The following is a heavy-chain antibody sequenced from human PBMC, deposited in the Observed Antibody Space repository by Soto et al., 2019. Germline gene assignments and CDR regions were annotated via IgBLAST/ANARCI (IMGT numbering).Heavy chain of an antibody. CDR2: ISYDGSNK. Sequence: GGSLRLSCAASGFTFSSYGMHWVRQAPGKGLEWVAVISYDGSNKYYADSVKGRFTISRDNSKNTLYLQMNSLRAEDTAVYYCAKGEQQLVSYYYYSGMDVWGQGTTVTVSS. D-gene: IGHD6-13*01. CDR3: AKGEQQLVSYYYYSGMDV. V-gene: IGHV3-30*18. CDR1: GFTFSSYG. J-gene: IGHJ6*02.